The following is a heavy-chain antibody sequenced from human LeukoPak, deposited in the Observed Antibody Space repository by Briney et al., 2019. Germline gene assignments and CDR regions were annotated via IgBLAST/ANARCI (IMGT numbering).Heavy chain of an antibody. J-gene: IGHJ6*03. Sequence: GGSLRLSCAASGFAFSTYRMSWVRQAPGKGLKWVSSITSTSTYIQYADSVRGRFTISRDNAENSLDLQVNGLRAEDTAVYYCARVAAGATIHNYYYSYMDVWGKGTTVTVSS. D-gene: IGHD5-12*01. V-gene: IGHV3-21*01. CDR3: ARVAAGATIHNYYYSYMDV. CDR2: ITSTSTYI. CDR1: GFAFSTYR.